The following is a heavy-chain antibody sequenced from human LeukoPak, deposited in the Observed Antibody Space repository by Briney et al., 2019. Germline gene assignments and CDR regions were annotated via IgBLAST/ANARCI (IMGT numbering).Heavy chain of an antibody. D-gene: IGHD3-3*01. V-gene: IGHV4-38-2*02. CDR2: IYHSGST. Sequence: KSSETLSLTCTVSGYSISSGYYWGWIRPPPGKGLEWIGSIYHSGSTYYNPSLKSRVTISVDTSKNQFSLKLSSVTAADTAVYHCARDHSTYYDFWSGYSGYFDLWGRGTLVTVSS. J-gene: IGHJ2*01. CDR3: ARDHSTYYDFWSGYSGYFDL. CDR1: GYSISSGYY.